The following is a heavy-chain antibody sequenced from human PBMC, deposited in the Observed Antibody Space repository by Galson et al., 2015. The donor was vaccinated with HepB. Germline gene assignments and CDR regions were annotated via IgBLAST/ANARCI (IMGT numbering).Heavy chain of an antibody. CDR1: GFTFSTYA. D-gene: IGHD3-10*01. CDR3: ARDRGGSGTCLSKYYDMDV. CDR2: ISGSGGST. V-gene: IGHV3-23*01. J-gene: IGHJ6*02. Sequence: SLRLSCAASGFTFSTYAMNWVRQAPGKGLEWVSSISGSGGSTYYADSVKGRFTISRDNAKNSLWLQMNSLRDEDTAIYYCARDRGGSGTCLSKYYDMDVWGQGTTVTVSS.